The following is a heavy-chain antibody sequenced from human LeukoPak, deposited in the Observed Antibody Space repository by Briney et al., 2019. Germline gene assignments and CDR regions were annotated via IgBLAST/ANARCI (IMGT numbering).Heavy chain of an antibody. J-gene: IGHJ4*02. Sequence: PGGSLRLSCEVSGFNFNDYSMHWVRQAPGKGLEWVASITSTSRTIYYADSVQGRFIISRDNAKNTVPLEMNSLRGEDAALYYYARDFPDNSLFGLWGRGTLVSVSS. CDR2: ITSTSRTI. CDR1: GFNFNDYS. CDR3: ARDFPDNSLFGL. D-gene: IGHD3-16*01. V-gene: IGHV3-21*06.